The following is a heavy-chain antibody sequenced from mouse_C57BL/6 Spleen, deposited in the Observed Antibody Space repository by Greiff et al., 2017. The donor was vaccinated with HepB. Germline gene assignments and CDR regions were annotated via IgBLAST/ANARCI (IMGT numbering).Heavy chain of an antibody. V-gene: IGHV1-80*01. Sequence: VKLMESGAELVKPGASVKISCKASGYAFSSYWMNWVKQRPGKGLEWIGQIYPGDGDTNYNGKFKGKATLTADKSSSTAYMQLSSLTSEDSAVYFCARYYYDYDEAMDYWGQGTSVTVSS. J-gene: IGHJ4*01. CDR3: ARYYYDYDEAMDY. CDR1: GYAFSSYW. CDR2: IYPGDGDT. D-gene: IGHD2-4*01.